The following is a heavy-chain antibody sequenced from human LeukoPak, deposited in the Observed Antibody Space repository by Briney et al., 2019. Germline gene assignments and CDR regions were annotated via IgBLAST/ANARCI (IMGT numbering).Heavy chain of an antibody. Sequence: GGSLRLSCAASGFTFSSCAMSWVRLAPGKGLEWVSAISGSGGSTYYADSVKGRFTISRDNSKNTLYLQMNSLRAEDTAVYYCARGGSGGDIDYWGQGTLVTVSS. CDR2: ISGSGGST. CDR3: ARGGSGGDIDY. V-gene: IGHV3-23*01. D-gene: IGHD2-21*02. CDR1: GFTFSSCA. J-gene: IGHJ4*02.